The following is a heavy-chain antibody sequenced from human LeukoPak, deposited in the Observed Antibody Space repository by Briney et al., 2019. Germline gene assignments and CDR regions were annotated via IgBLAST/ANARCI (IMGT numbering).Heavy chain of an antibody. J-gene: IGHJ3*02. CDR1: GGSFSGYY. CDR3: ARKQWLTRKAFDI. V-gene: IGHV4-34*01. CDR2: INHSGST. D-gene: IGHD6-19*01. Sequence: SETLSLTCAVYGGSFSGYYWSWIRQPPGKGLEWIGEINHSGSTNYNPSLKSRVTISVDTSKNQFSLKLSSVTAADTAVYYCARKQWLTRKAFDIWGQGTMVTVSS.